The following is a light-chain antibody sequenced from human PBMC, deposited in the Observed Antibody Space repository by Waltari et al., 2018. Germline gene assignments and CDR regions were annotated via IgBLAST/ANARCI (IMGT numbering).Light chain of an antibody. CDR1: QRFSSSY. J-gene: IGKJ2*01. CDR3: QQYNTWYT. V-gene: IGKV3-20*01. Sequence: IVLTQSPGTLSLSPGERATLSCRASQRFSSSYLAWYQHKPGQAPRLLIYAASSRATGIPDRFSGSGSGTDFTLTIGRLEPEDSAVYYCQQYNTWYTFGQGTKLEIK. CDR2: AAS.